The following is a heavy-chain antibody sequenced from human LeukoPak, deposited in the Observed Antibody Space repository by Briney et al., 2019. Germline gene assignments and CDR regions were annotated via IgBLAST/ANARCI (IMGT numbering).Heavy chain of an antibody. CDR1: GYSISSGYY. CDR3: ARGGGDYLDY. Sequence: LETLSLTCTVSGYSISSGYYWGWIRQPPGKGLEWIGSMYYSGSTNYNPSLKSRVTISVDTSKNQFSLKLSSVTAADTAVYYCARGGGDYLDYWGQGTLVTVSS. D-gene: IGHD4-17*01. CDR2: MYYSGST. J-gene: IGHJ4*02. V-gene: IGHV4-38-2*02.